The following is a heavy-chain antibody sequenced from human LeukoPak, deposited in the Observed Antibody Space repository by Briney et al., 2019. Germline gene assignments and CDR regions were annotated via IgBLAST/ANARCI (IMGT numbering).Heavy chain of an antibody. CDR1: GFTFNNYA. CDR2: ISGSGGTS. J-gene: IGHJ3*02. V-gene: IGHV3-23*01. D-gene: IGHD1-26*01. CDR3: AKDVPSGSYPRWAFDI. Sequence: PGGSLRLSCAASGFTFNNYAMSWARQAPGKGLEWVSVISGSGGTSDYADSVKGRFTISRDNTKNTLYLQMNSLRAEDTAVYYCAKDVPSGSYPRWAFDIWGQGTMVTVSS.